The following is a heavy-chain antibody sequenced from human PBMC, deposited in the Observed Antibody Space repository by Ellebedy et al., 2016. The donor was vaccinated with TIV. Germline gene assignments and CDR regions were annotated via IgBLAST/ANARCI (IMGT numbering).Heavy chain of an antibody. CDR3: ARRGEGYYDFWSGYSHYYMDV. Sequence: GESLKISXKGSGYSFTSYWIGWVRQMPGKGLEWMGIIYPGDSDTRYSPSFQGQVTISADKSISTAYLQWSSLKASDTAMYYCARRGEGYYDFWSGYSHYYMDVWGKGTTVTVSS. J-gene: IGHJ6*03. D-gene: IGHD3-3*01. CDR1: GYSFTSYW. CDR2: IYPGDSDT. V-gene: IGHV5-51*01.